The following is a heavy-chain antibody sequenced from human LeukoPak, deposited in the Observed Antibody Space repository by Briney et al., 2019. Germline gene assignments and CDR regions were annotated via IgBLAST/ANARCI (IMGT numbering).Heavy chain of an antibody. CDR3: ARGGRARDYYYYYYMDV. Sequence: ASVKVSCKASGYTFTSYGISWVRQAPGHGLEWMGWISAYNGNTNYAQKLQGRVTMTTDTSTSTAYMELRSLRSDDTAVYYCARGGRARDYYYYYYMDVWGKGTTVTVSS. D-gene: IGHD3-16*01. CDR2: ISAYNGNT. J-gene: IGHJ6*03. V-gene: IGHV1-18*01. CDR1: GYTFTSYG.